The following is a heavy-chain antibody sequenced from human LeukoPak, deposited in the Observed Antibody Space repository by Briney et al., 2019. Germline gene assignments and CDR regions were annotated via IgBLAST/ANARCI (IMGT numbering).Heavy chain of an antibody. CDR1: GGSFSGYY. CDR3: ARGTSYDFWSGYYSSYYYGMDV. J-gene: IGHJ6*02. Sequence: SETLSLTCAVYGGSFSGYYWSWIRQPPGKGLEWIGEINHSRSTNYNPSLKSRVTISVDTSKNQFSLKLSSVTAADTAVYYCARGTSYDFWSGYYSSYYYGMDVWGQGTTVTVSS. CDR2: INHSRST. D-gene: IGHD3-3*01. V-gene: IGHV4-34*01.